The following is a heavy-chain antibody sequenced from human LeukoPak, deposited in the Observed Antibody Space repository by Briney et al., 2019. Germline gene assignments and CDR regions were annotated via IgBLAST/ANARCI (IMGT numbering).Heavy chain of an antibody. CDR3: ARLIVAGTAEYFQH. CDR2: IYYSGST. D-gene: IGHD6-19*01. Sequence: SETLSLTCTVSGGSISSSSYYWGWIRQPPGKGLEWIGSIYYSGSTYYNPSLKSRVTISVDTSKNQFSLKLSSVTAADTAAYYCARLIVAGTAEYFQHWGQGTLVTVSS. CDR1: GGSISSSSYY. J-gene: IGHJ1*01. V-gene: IGHV4-39*01.